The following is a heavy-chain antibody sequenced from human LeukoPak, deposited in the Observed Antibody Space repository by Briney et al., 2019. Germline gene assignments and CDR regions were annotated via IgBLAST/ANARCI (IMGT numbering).Heavy chain of an antibody. CDR2: ISGSGGST. CDR1: GFTFRNYA. J-gene: IGHJ6*02. V-gene: IGHV3-23*01. CDR3: AKGNDPTRTYGMNV. Sequence: QPEGSLRLSCAASGFTFRNYAMSWVRQAPGKGLEWVSAISGSGGSTYYADSVKGRFTISRDNSKDTLYLQMNSLRAEDTAVYYCAKGNDPTRTYGMNVWGQGTTVTVSS. D-gene: IGHD1/OR15-1a*01.